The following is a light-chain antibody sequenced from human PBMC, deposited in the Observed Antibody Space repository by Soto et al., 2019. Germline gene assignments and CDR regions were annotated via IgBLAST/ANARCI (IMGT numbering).Light chain of an antibody. CDR2: EVS. J-gene: IGLJ3*02. CDR1: SSDIGLYNY. CDR3: SSYADDINFDV. V-gene: IGLV2-8*01. Sequence: QSVLTQPPSASGSPGQSVTISCAGTSSDIGLYNYVSWYQHHPGKAPKLIIYEVSKRPSGVPDRFSGSKSGNTASLTVSGLQAEDEADYYCSSYADDINFDVFGGGTKLTVL.